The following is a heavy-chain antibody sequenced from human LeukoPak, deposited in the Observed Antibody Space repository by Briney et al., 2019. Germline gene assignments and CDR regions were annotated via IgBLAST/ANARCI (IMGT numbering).Heavy chain of an antibody. V-gene: IGHV3-21*04. CDR2: ISSSSSYI. CDR1: GFTFSSYS. Sequence: GGSLRLSCAASGFTFSSYSMNWVRQAPGKGLEWVSSISSSSSYIYYADSVKGRFTISRDTSKNTLFLQMSSLRAEDTALYYCAKVMYYYDSSGYDYWGQGTLVTVSS. CDR3: AKVMYYYDSSGYDY. D-gene: IGHD3-22*01. J-gene: IGHJ4*02.